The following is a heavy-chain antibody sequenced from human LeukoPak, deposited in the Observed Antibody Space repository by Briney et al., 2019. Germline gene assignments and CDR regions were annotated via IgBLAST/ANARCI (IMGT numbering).Heavy chain of an antibody. CDR2: ISSSSSTT. Sequence: GGSLRLSCAASGFTFSNYSMNWVRQAPGKGLEWVSYISSSSSTTYYADSVKGRFTVSRDNAKNSPYLQMNSLRAEDTAVYYCARDADTPTPGLDYWGQGTLVTVSS. J-gene: IGHJ4*02. D-gene: IGHD5-18*01. CDR1: GFTFSNYS. CDR3: ARDADTPTPGLDY. V-gene: IGHV3-48*01.